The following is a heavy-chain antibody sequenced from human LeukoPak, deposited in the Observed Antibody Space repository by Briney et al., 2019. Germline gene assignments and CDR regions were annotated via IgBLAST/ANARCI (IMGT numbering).Heavy chain of an antibody. CDR2: IKQDGSEK. CDR3: ASGGYYYLWYFDL. Sequence: GGSLRLSCAASGFTFSSYWMSWVRQAPGKGLEWVANIKQDGSEKYYVDSVKGRFTISRDNAKNSLYLQMNSLRAEDTAVYYCASGGYYYLWYFDLWGRGTLVTDSS. D-gene: IGHD3-22*01. J-gene: IGHJ2*01. V-gene: IGHV3-7*01. CDR1: GFTFSSYW.